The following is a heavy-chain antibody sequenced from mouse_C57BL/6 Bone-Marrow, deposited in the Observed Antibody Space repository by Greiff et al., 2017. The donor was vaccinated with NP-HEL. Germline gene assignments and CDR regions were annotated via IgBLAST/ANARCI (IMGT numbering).Heavy chain of an antibody. CDR3: VAASYYYAMDY. CDR2: IYPRSGNT. V-gene: IGHV1-81*01. CDR1: GYTFTSYG. Sequence: VQLVESGAELARPGASVKLSCKASGYTFTSYGISWVKQRTGQGLEWIGEIYPRSGNTYYNEKFKGKATLTADKSSSTAYMELRSLTSEDSAVYFCVAASYYYAMDYWGQGTSVTVSS. J-gene: IGHJ4*01.